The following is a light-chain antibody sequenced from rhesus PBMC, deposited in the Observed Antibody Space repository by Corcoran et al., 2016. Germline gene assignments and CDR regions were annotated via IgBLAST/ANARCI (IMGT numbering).Light chain of an antibody. Sequence: DIQMTQSPSSLSASVGDTVTITCRASQSIGSWLAWYQQQQGKAPNLLIYKASTLQSGVPSRLSGSGSGTDFPLTISSLQSEDFATYYCQQYNSSPYSFGQGTKVEIK. CDR1: QSIGSW. J-gene: IGKJ2*01. CDR2: KAS. V-gene: IGKV1-22*01. CDR3: QQYNSSPYS.